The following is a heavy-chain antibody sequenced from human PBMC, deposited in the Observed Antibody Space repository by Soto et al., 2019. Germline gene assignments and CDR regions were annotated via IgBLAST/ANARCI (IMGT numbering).Heavy chain of an antibody. V-gene: IGHV3-7*01. D-gene: IGHD3-16*02. CDR2: IKQDGSEK. CDR1: GFTFSSYW. J-gene: IGHJ3*02. CDR3: ARLKYYDYSWGSYLGGFDS. Sequence: EVQLVASGGGLVQPGGSLRLSCEASGFTFSSYWMSWVRQLPGKGLEWVATIKQDGSEKNYVDSVKGRFSISRDNAKNSLYLQMNSLRVEDTAVHYCARLKYYDYSWGSYLGGFDSWGQGTMVTVSS.